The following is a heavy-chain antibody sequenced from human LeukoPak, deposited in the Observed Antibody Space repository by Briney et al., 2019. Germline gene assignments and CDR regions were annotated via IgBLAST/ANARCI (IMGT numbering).Heavy chain of an antibody. D-gene: IGHD2-2*01. Sequence: GGSLRLSCAASGFTFSTYPMHWVRQAPGKGLEWVAVISSDRSNKYYADSVKGRLTISRDNSKNTVYLQMNRLRAEDTAVYYCARGLGYCSSTSCQIDYWGQGTLVTVSS. J-gene: IGHJ4*02. CDR1: GFTFSTYP. V-gene: IGHV3-30*04. CDR2: ISSDRSNK. CDR3: ARGLGYCSSTSCQIDY.